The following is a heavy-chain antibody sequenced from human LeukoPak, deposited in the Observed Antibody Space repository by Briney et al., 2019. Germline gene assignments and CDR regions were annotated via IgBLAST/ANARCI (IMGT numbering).Heavy chain of an antibody. Sequence: PGGSLRLSCAASGFTFSSYWMHWVRQAPGKGLEWVSSISSSSSYIFYADSLKGRFTISRDNAKNSLYLQMNSLRAEDTAVYYCATTMVRGVISGYWGQGTLVTVSS. CDR1: GFTFSSYW. CDR2: ISSSSSYI. J-gene: IGHJ4*02. D-gene: IGHD3-10*01. V-gene: IGHV3-21*01. CDR3: ATTMVRGVISGY.